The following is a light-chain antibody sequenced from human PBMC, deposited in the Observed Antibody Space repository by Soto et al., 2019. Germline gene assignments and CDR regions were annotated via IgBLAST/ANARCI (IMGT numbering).Light chain of an antibody. CDR2: DAS. CDR1: QIVSSH. CDR3: QPRSNWPIT. J-gene: IGKJ5*01. V-gene: IGKV3-11*01. Sequence: DIVLTQSPATLSLSPGERATISCRASQIVSSHLAWFQQRPVQSPRLLIYDASNRATGITASFSGSGSGTDFTLTISRLEPEDFAVYYCQPRSNWPITVGQGTRLEIK.